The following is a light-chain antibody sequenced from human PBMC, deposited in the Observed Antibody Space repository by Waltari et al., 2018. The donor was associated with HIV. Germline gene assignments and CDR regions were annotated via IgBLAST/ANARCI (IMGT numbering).Light chain of an antibody. Sequence: QSALTQPRSVSGSPGPSVTISCTGTSIDVGGYNFVSWYQQHPGKAPKLMIYDVTKRPSGVPDRFSGSKSGNTASLTISGLQAEDEADYYCFSYATGSYWVFGGGTKLTAL. CDR2: DVT. CDR1: SIDVGGYNF. CDR3: FSYATGSYWV. J-gene: IGLJ3*02. V-gene: IGLV2-11*01.